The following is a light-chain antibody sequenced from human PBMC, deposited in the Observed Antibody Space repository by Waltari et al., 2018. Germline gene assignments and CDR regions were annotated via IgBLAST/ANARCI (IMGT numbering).Light chain of an antibody. V-gene: IGKV1-9*01. CDR1: QGISSY. Sequence: DIRLTQSPSFLSASVGDRVTITCRASQGISSYVAWYQQKPGEAPKLLIYGASTLQSGVPSRFSGNGSGTEFTLTISSLQPEDFATYYCQQLNSYPPLTFGGGTKVEIK. J-gene: IGKJ4*01. CDR2: GAS. CDR3: QQLNSYPPLT.